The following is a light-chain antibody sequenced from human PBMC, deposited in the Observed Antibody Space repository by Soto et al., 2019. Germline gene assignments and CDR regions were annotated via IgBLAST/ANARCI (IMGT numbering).Light chain of an antibody. V-gene: IGKV3-20*01. J-gene: IGKJ1*01. Sequence: DTVLTQSPGTLSLSPGERATLSCRASQSVSSYLAWYQQKPGQAPRLLIHGASNRASGIPDRFSGSGSGTDFTLTISRLEPEDFAVYYCQQYGGSPRTFGQGTKVDIK. CDR2: GAS. CDR3: QQYGGSPRT. CDR1: QSVSSY.